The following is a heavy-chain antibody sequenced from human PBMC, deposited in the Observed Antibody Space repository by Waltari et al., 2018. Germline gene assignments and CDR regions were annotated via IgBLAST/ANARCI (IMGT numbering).Heavy chain of an antibody. J-gene: IGHJ6*02. CDR2: IYTSGST. Sequence: QVQLQESGPGLVKPSQTLSLTCTVSGGSISSGSYYWSWIRQPAGKGLEWIGRIYTSGSTNYNPSLKSRVTMSVDTSKNQFSLKLSSVTAADTAVYYCARGVKGYYYGSGSYYNVDGMDVWGQGTTVTVSS. CDR3: ARGVKGYYYGSGSYYNVDGMDV. D-gene: IGHD3-10*01. V-gene: IGHV4-61*02. CDR1: GGSISSGSYY.